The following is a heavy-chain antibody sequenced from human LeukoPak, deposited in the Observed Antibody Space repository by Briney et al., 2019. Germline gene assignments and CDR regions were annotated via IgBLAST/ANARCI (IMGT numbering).Heavy chain of an antibody. CDR1: GFTFSSYW. CDR3: TRVAVGELEWFDY. D-gene: IGHD1-1*01. V-gene: IGHV3-7*01. J-gene: IGHJ4*02. Sequence: GGSLRLSCAASGFTFSSYWMSWVRQAPGKGLEWVANIKQDGSEKYYVDSVKGRFTISRDNAKNSLYLQMNSLRAEDTAVYYCTRVAVGELEWFDYWGQGTLVTVSS. CDR2: IKQDGSEK.